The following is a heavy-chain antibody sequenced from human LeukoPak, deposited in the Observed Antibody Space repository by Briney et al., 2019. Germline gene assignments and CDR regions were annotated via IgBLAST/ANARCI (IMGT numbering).Heavy chain of an antibody. D-gene: IGHD2-2*01. CDR3: AKGPLRGTAAAIDY. V-gene: IGHV3-30*18. J-gene: IGHJ4*02. CDR2: ISYDGRNK. Sequence: PGGSLRLSWEASGFTLNNYGMHGVGQAQGKGLEGVAFISYDGRNKHYPDSVKGRFTISRDISTDTLWLQMDSLRTEDTAVYYCAKGPLRGTAAAIDYWGQGTLVTVSS. CDR1: GFTLNNYG.